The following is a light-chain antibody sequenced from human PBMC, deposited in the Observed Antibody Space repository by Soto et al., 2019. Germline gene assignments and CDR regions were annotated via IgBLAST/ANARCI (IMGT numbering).Light chain of an antibody. CDR2: ANT. Sequence: QPVLTQPPSVTGAPGQRVTISCAGTTSNIGADYDVQWYQQLPGTAPKLLIYANTIRPSGVPDRFSGSKSGTSVSLAITGLQAEDEADYYFQSYDIRLSGRVFGGGTKLTVL. J-gene: IGLJ3*02. V-gene: IGLV1-40*01. CDR3: QSYDIRLSGRV. CDR1: TSNIGADYD.